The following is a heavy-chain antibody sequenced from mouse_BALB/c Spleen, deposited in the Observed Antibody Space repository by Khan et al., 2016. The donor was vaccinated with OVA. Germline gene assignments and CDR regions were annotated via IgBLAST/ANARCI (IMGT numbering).Heavy chain of an antibody. J-gene: IGHJ3*01. CDR3: ARAASNLDFSFAY. CDR1: GYTFTNYV. CDR2: INPDNDGT. Sequence: VQLKESGPELVKPGASVKMSCKASGYTFTNYVIHWVMQKPGQGLEWIGYINPDNDGTRFNENFKGKATLTSDKSCSSAYIELSRRTSEDSAVYCSARAASNLDFSFAYWGQGTLVTFSA. D-gene: IGHD4-1*01. V-gene: IGHV1S136*01.